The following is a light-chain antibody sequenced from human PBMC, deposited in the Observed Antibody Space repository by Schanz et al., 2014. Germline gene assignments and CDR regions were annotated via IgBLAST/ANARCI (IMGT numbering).Light chain of an antibody. CDR1: QSVSSNY. V-gene: IGKV3D-20*02. Sequence: EIVLTQSPGTLSLSPGERATLSCRASQSVSSNYLAWYQQKPGQAPRLLIYDASTRATGIPDRFSGSGSGTDSTLTIRSPEPEDFAVYYCQERSNWPPVTFGQGTRLEIK. CDR2: DAS. CDR3: QERSNWPPVT. J-gene: IGKJ5*01.